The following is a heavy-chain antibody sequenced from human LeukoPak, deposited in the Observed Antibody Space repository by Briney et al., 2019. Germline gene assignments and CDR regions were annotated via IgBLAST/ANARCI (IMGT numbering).Heavy chain of an antibody. CDR2: IIPIFGTA. J-gene: IGHJ4*02. Sequence: SVKVSCKASGGTFSSYAISWVRQAPGQGLEWMGGIIPIFGTANYAQKFQGRVTITAVESTSTAYMELSSLRSEDTAVYYCARSVSTGVVAATFDYWGQGTLVTVSS. CDR1: GGTFSSYA. D-gene: IGHD2-15*01. CDR3: ARSVSTGVVAATFDY. V-gene: IGHV1-69*01.